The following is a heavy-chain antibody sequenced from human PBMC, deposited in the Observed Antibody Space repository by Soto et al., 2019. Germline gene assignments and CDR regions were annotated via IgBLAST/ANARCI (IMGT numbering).Heavy chain of an antibody. CDR1: GYSFTSYW. D-gene: IGHD6-19*01. V-gene: IGHV5-51*01. J-gene: IGHJ5*02. CDR2: IYPGDSDT. CDR3: ARLDSGWHVPRRGTGWFDP. Sequence: LKISCKGSGYSFTSYWIGWVRQMPGKGLEWMGIIYPGDSDTRYSPSFQGQVTISADKSISTAYLQWSSLKASDTAMYYCARLDSGWHVPRRGTGWFDPWGQGTLVTVSS.